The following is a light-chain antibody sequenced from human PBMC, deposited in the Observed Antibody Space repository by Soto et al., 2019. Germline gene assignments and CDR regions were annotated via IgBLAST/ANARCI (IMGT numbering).Light chain of an antibody. V-gene: IGKV1-5*03. CDR3: QHYDAYSTWT. CDR1: QTIRGY. CDR2: KAS. J-gene: IGKJ1*01. Sequence: DIQMTQSPSTLSASFGDRVTLTCRASQTIRGYLAWYQQKPGKAPKLLIYKASTLESGVPSRFSGSGSGSEFTLTISSLQPDDFATYYCQHYDAYSTWTFGQGTKVDIK.